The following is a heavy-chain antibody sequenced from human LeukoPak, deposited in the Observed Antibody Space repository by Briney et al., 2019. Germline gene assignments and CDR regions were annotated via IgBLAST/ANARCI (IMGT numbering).Heavy chain of an antibody. J-gene: IGHJ4*02. V-gene: IGHV3-23*01. CDR2: ISGSDAGT. CDR1: GFTFNNYA. D-gene: IGHD3-10*01. Sequence: PGGSLRLSCAASGFTFNNYAMSWVRQAPGKGLEWVSAISGSDAGTYYADSVKGRFTISRDNAKNSLYLQMNSLRVEDTAVYYCAREGGSHRTGSYWGQGTLVTVSS. CDR3: AREGGSHRTGSY.